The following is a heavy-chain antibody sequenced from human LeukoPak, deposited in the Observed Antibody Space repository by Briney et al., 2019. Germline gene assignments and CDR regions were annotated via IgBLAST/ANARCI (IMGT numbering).Heavy chain of an antibody. J-gene: IGHJ4*02. CDR3: ARETVPAALGGNYFDY. CDR1: GGSISNYY. V-gene: IGHV4-38-2*02. Sequence: SETLSLTCTVSGGSISNYYWSWVRQPPGKGLEWIGSVYHSGSSYYNPSLKSRVTISVDTSKNQFSLKLSSVTAADTAVYYCARETVPAALGGNYFDYWGQGTLVTVSS. CDR2: VYHSGSS. D-gene: IGHD2-2*01.